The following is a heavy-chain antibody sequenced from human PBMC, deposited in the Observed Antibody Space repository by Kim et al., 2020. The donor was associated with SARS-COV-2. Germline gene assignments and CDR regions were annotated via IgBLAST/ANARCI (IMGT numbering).Heavy chain of an antibody. Sequence: YYADSVKGRFTISRDNSKNTLYLQMNSLRAEDTAVYYCARDGGHRAFDIWGQGTMVTVSS. J-gene: IGHJ3*02. CDR3: ARDGGHRAFDI. D-gene: IGHD3-16*01. V-gene: IGHV3-30*01.